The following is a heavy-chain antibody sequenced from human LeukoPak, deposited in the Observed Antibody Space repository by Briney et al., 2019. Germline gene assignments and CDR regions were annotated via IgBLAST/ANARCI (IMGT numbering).Heavy chain of an antibody. CDR1: GYSISSGYY. CDR3: ARALDDFDY. CDR2: IYHSGST. V-gene: IGHV4-38-2*01. J-gene: IGHJ4*02. Sequence: SETLSLNCAVSGYSISSGYYWGWIRQPPGKGLEWIGSIYHSGSTYYNPSLKSRVTISVDTSKNQFSLKLSSVTAADTAVYYCARALDDFDYWGQGTLVTVSS. D-gene: IGHD1-1*01.